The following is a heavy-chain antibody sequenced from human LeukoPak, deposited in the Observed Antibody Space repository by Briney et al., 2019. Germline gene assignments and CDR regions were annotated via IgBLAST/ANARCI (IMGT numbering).Heavy chain of an antibody. Sequence: GGSLRLSCAASGFTYSDHAMDWVRQAPGKGLEWVGRIRNKANSYTTEYAASVQGRFTVSRDDSKNSLYLQMNSMKTEDTAVYYCTRLVGANDWGQGTLVTVSS. V-gene: IGHV3-72*01. D-gene: IGHD1-26*01. CDR2: IRNKANSYTT. CDR3: TRLVGAND. CDR1: GFTYSDHA. J-gene: IGHJ1*01.